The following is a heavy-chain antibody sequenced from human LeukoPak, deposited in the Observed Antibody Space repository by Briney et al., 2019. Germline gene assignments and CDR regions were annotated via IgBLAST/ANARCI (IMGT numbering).Heavy chain of an antibody. J-gene: IGHJ4*02. D-gene: IGHD2-15*01. CDR2: IKSKTDGGTT. CDR3: TTDGRYCSGGRCYNYDY. V-gene: IGHV3-15*01. CDR1: GFTFTNAW. Sequence: GGSLRLSCAASGFTFTNAWMSWVRQAPGKGLDWVGRIKSKTDGGTTDYAAPVKGRFTISRDDSKNTLYPQMNSLKTEDTAVYYCTTDGRYCSGGRCYNYDYWGQGTLVTVSS.